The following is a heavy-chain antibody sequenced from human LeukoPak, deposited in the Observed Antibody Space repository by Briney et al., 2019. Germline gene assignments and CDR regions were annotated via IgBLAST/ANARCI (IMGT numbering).Heavy chain of an antibody. D-gene: IGHD3-10*01. J-gene: IGHJ4*02. Sequence: GGSLRLSCAASGFTFSSYAMHWVRQAPGKGLEYVSSISTDGGSTYYANSVKGRFTISRDNPKNTLYLQMGSLRAEDMAVYYCARGGAYGSGSYYNMNFWGQGTLVTVSS. V-gene: IGHV3-64*01. CDR1: GFTFSSYA. CDR2: ISTDGGST. CDR3: ARGGAYGSGSYYNMNF.